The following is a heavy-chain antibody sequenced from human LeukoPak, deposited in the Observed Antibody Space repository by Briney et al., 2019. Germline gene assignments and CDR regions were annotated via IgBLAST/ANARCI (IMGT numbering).Heavy chain of an antibody. CDR2: INPNSGGT. V-gene: IGHV1-2*02. J-gene: IGHJ4*02. CDR1: GYTFTGYY. CDR3: ARSGPGIAAALY. Sequence: AASVKVPCKASGYTFTGYYMHWVRQAPGQGLEWMGWINPNSGGTNYAQKFQGRVTMTRDTSISTAYMELSRLRSDDPAVYYCARSGPGIAAALYWGQGTLVTVSS. D-gene: IGHD6-13*01.